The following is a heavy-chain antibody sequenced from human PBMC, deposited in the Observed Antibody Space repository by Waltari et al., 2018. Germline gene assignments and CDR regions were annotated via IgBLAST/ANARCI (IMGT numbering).Heavy chain of an antibody. V-gene: IGHV4-61*02. CDR1: GGSISSGSYY. D-gene: IGHD6-13*01. Sequence: QVQLQESGPGLVKPSQTLSLTCTVSGGSISSGSYYWSWIRQPAGKGLEWIGRIYTSGGTNYNPPPKSRVTISVETSKNQVSLKLSSVTAADTAVYYCAGSIAAAVEYYYGMDVWGQGTTVTVSS. J-gene: IGHJ6*02. CDR2: IYTSGGT. CDR3: AGSIAAAVEYYYGMDV.